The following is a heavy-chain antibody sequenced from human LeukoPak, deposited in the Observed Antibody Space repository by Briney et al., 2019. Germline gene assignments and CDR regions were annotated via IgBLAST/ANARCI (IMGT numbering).Heavy chain of an antibody. V-gene: IGHV1-2*02. Sequence: ASVKASCKASGYTFTSYYMHWVRQAPGQGLEWMGWINPNSGGTNYAQKFQGRVTMTRDTSISTAYMELSRLRSDDTAVYYCARYYGSGSLKSNWGQGTLVTVSS. J-gene: IGHJ4*02. CDR2: INPNSGGT. D-gene: IGHD3-10*01. CDR1: GYTFTSYY. CDR3: ARYYGSGSLKSN.